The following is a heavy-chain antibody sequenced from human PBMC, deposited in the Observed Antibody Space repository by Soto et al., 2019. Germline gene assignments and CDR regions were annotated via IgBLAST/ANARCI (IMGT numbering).Heavy chain of an antibody. CDR3: FFQAEDGIRDTVPVSAFLLNRSSDL. D-gene: IGHD2-15*01. V-gene: IGHV3-23*01. Sequence: KGLEWVSAMCGSGGSTYYADSVKGRFTISRDNSKNTLYLQMNSLSAEDTAVYFFFFQAEDGIRDTVPVSAFLLNRSSDL. J-gene: IGHJ2*01. CDR2: MCGSGGST.